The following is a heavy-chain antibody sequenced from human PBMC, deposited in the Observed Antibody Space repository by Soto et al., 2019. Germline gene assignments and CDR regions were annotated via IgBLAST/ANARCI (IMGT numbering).Heavy chain of an antibody. D-gene: IGHD3-9*01. CDR2: ISAYNGNT. CDR3: ARDKSVLRYFDFGIRVGWFDP. J-gene: IGHJ5*02. V-gene: IGHV1-18*01. CDR1: GYTFTSYG. Sequence: QVQLVQSGAEVKKPGASVKVSCKASGYTFTSYGISWVRQAPGQGLAWMGWISAYNGNTNYAQKLQGRVKMTTDTSTSTAYMELRSLRSDDTAVYYCARDKSVLRYFDFGIRVGWFDPWGQGTLVTVSS.